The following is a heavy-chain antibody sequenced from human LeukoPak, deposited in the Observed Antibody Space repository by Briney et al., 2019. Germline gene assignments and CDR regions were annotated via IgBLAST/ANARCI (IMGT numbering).Heavy chain of an antibody. CDR3: VAAYGGSGSYNWFDP. CDR1: GFTFTTSA. D-gene: IGHD3-10*01. J-gene: IGHJ5*02. Sequence: VASVKVSCKASGFTFTTSAVQWVRQARGQHLEWIGWIVVGSGNTNYAQKFRGRVAITRDMSTSTAYMELSSLRSEDTAIYYCVAAYGGSGSYNWFDPWGQGTLVTVSS. V-gene: IGHV1-58*01. CDR2: IVVGSGNT.